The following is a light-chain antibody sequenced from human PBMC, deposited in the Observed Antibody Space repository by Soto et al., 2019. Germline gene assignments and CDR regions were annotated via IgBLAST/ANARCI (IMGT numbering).Light chain of an antibody. J-gene: IGKJ1*01. Sequence: DIEMTPSTACVSVSSGARATIKTRASQGISTYLNWYRQKPGKAPKLLIYAASSLQSGVPSRFSGSGSETDCTLTIGSLQPEDFATYSCQRSYSTTWKFGQGTKVDIK. CDR2: AAS. CDR3: QRSYSTTWK. CDR1: QGISTY. V-gene: IGKV1-39*01.